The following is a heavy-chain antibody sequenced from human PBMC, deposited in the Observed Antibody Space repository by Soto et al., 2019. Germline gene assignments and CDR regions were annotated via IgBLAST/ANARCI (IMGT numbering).Heavy chain of an antibody. J-gene: IGHJ4*02. Sequence: VQSGGEVKKPAASVRVSCKASGYAFSFGFSWVRQTPGQGLEWMGWISASDGSTNSAQKFRGRISLTTDTSTNTAYLDLLSLTSDDTAVHFCATYYFGSGSYYRFDNWGQGTLVTVSS. D-gene: IGHD3-10*01. CDR3: ATYYFGSGSYYRFDN. CDR1: GYAFSFG. V-gene: IGHV1-18*01. CDR2: ISASDGST.